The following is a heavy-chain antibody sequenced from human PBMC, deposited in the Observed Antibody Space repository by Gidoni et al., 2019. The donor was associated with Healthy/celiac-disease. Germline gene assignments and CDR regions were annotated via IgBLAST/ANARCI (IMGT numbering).Heavy chain of an antibody. Sequence: QVQLVESGGGVVQPGRSLSLSCAASGFTFSSYGMHWVRQAPGKGLEWVAVISYDGSNKYYADSVKGRFTISRDNSKNTLYLQMNSLRAEDTAVYYCAKEYSRFYDSSGYDDAFDIWGQGTMVTVSS. V-gene: IGHV3-30*18. CDR3: AKEYSRFYDSSGYDDAFDI. CDR2: ISYDGSNK. CDR1: GFTFSSYG. J-gene: IGHJ3*02. D-gene: IGHD3-22*01.